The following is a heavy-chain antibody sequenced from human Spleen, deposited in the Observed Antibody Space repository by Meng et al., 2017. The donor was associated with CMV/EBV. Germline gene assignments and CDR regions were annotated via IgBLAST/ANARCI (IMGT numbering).Heavy chain of an antibody. V-gene: IGHV3-33*06. D-gene: IGHD2-15*01. CDR3: AKSVRASKPYSFDY. J-gene: IGHJ4*02. Sequence: GESLKISCEASGFIFSNYGMNWVRQAPGKGLEWVAVSWYDGNYKYHADSVKGRFTISRDNSNNTLYLQMDSLRAEDTAVYYCAKSVRASKPYSFDYWGQGTLVTVSS. CDR1: GFIFSNYG. CDR2: SWYDGNYK.